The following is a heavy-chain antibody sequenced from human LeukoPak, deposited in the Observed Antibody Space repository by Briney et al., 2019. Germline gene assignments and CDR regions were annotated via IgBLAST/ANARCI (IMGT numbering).Heavy chain of an antibody. J-gene: IGHJ6*02. V-gene: IGHV3-7*01. CDR1: GFTFSSYW. CDR3: AREEVATILYLYYYYGMDV. D-gene: IGHD5-12*01. CDR2: IKQDGSEK. Sequence: GESLKISCAASGFTFSSYWMSWVRQAPGKGLEWVANIKQDGSEKYYVDSVKGRFTISRDNAKNSLYLQMNSLRAEDTAVYYCAREEVATILYLYYYYGMDVWGQGTTVTVSS.